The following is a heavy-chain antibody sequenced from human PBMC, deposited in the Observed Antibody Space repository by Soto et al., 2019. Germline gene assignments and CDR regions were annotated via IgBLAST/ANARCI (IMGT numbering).Heavy chain of an antibody. CDR3: AREPSYYYDSSGYYLANWFDP. V-gene: IGHV1-69*13. CDR1: GGTLSNYA. CDR2: IIPIFDAA. Sequence: SVKVSCKASGGTLSNYAISWVRQAPGQGLEWMGGIIPIFDAANYAQKFQGRVTITADESTSTAYMELSSLKSEDTAVYFCAREPSYYYDSSGYYLANWFDPWGQGTLVTVSS. J-gene: IGHJ5*02. D-gene: IGHD3-22*01.